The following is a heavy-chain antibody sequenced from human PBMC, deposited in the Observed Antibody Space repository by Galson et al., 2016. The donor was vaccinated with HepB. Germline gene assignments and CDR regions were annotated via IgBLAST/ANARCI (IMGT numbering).Heavy chain of an antibody. CDR3: VRGDSYPEY. CDR2: ISSSGTTI. Sequence: SLRLSCAASGFTFSDYYMSWIRQVPGKGLEWVSYISSSGTTIYGADSVKGRFTISRDNAEKSLHLQMNSLRPEDTAVYYCVRGDSYPEYWGQGILVTVSS. J-gene: IGHJ4*02. V-gene: IGHV3-11*01. CDR1: GFTFSDYY. D-gene: IGHD5-18*01.